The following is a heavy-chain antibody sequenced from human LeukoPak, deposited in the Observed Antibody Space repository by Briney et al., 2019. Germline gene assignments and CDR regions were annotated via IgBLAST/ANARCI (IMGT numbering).Heavy chain of an antibody. CDR1: GFTFSNAW. D-gene: IGHD3-10*01. CDR3: TTSRYGSGSYYVYFDY. V-gene: IGHV3-15*01. CDR2: IKSKTDGGTP. Sequence: GGSLRLSCAASGFTFSNAWMSWVRQAPGKGLEWVGRIKSKTDGGTPDYAAPVKGRFTISRDDSKNTLYLQMNSLKTEDTAVYYCTTSRYGSGSYYVYFDYWGQGTLVTVSS. J-gene: IGHJ4*02.